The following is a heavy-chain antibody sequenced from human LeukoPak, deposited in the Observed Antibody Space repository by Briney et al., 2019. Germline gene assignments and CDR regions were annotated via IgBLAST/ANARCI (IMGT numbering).Heavy chain of an antibody. D-gene: IGHD6-19*01. CDR3: ARVDIGGWYWLDP. CDR2: INSDGSST. Sequence: GGSLRLSCAASGFTLSSYWMHWVRQAPGKGLVWVSRINSDGSSTSYADSVKGRFTISRDNAKNTLYLQMNSLRAEDTAMYYCARVDIGGWYWLDPWGQGTLVTVSS. J-gene: IGHJ5*02. CDR1: GFTLSSYW. V-gene: IGHV3-74*01.